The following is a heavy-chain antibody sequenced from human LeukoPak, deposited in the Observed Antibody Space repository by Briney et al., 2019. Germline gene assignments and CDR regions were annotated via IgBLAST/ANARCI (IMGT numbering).Heavy chain of an antibody. D-gene: IGHD3-22*01. CDR1: GGSISSSSYY. J-gene: IGHJ4*02. Sequence: SETLSLTCTVSGGSISSSSYYWGWIRQPPGKGLEWIGYIYYSGSTNYNPSLKSRVTISVDTSKNQFSLKLSSVTAADTAVYYCARHAPSYYYDSSGQYEWYFDYWGQGTLVTVSS. V-gene: IGHV4-61*05. CDR3: ARHAPSYYYDSSGQYEWYFDY. CDR2: IYYSGST.